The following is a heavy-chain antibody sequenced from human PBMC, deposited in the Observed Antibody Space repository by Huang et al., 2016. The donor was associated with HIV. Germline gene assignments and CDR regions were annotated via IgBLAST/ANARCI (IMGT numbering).Heavy chain of an antibody. CDR1: GLTFSSYG. Sequence: EVQLVESGGGLVQHGGSLRLSCAASGLTFSSYGMSWVRQAPGKGLEWVTNIKKDGREKYDVDFVKGRVTISRDNAEHSLYLQMKRLRAEDTAVYYCVRAHFIEGFDPWGQGTLVTVSS. J-gene: IGHJ5*02. CDR2: IKKDGREK. CDR3: VRAHFIEGFDP. V-gene: IGHV3-7*01.